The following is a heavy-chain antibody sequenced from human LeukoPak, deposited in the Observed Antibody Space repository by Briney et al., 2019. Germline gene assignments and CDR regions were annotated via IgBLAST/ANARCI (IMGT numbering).Heavy chain of an antibody. Sequence: PSETLSLTCAVYGGSFSGYYWSWIRQPPGKGLEWIGYIYYSGSTNYNPSLKSRVTISVDTSKNQFSLKLSSVTAADTAVYYYARDPYGDHYYFDYWGQGTLVTVSS. V-gene: IGHV4-59*08. CDR2: IYYSGST. CDR1: GGSFSGYY. D-gene: IGHD4-17*01. CDR3: ARDPYGDHYYFDY. J-gene: IGHJ4*02.